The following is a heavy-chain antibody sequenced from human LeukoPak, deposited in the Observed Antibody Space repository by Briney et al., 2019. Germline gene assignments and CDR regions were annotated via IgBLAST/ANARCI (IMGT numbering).Heavy chain of an antibody. D-gene: IGHD3-22*01. CDR1: GYTFTSYY. CDR3: ARVARDSSGYYYGSYFDY. J-gene: IGHJ4*02. Sequence: ASVKVSCKASGYTFTSYYMHWVRRAPGQGLEWMGIINPSGGSTSYAQKFQGRVTMTRDTSTSTVYMELSSLRSEDTAVYYCARVARDSSGYYYGSYFDYWGQGTLVTVSS. CDR2: INPSGGST. V-gene: IGHV1-46*01.